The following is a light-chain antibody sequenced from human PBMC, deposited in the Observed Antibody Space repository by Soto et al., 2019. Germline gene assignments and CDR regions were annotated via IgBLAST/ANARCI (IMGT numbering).Light chain of an antibody. J-gene: IGKJ1*01. CDR1: QSVLYSSNNKNY. CDR3: QQYYSTPRT. CDR2: WAS. Sequence: DIVMTQSPDSLAASLGERATINCKSSQSVLYSSNNKNYLAWYQHKPGQPPKLLIYWASTRESGVPARFSGSGSGTEFTLTISSLQAEDVAVYYCQQYYSTPRTFGQGTKVEIK. V-gene: IGKV4-1*01.